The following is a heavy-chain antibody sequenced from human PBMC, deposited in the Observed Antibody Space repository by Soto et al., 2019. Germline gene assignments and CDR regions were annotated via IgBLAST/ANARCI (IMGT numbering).Heavy chain of an antibody. CDR3: ARGRYGDY. CDR1: GYTFTSYG. Sequence: QVYLVQSGAEVKKPGASVKVSCKASGYTFTSYGITWVRQAPGQGLEWMGWISAHNGNTDYAQKLQGRVIVTRDTATSTAYMELRSLRSDDTAVYYCARGRYGDYWGQGALVTVSS. CDR2: ISAHNGNT. D-gene: IGHD1-1*01. V-gene: IGHV1-18*01. J-gene: IGHJ4*02.